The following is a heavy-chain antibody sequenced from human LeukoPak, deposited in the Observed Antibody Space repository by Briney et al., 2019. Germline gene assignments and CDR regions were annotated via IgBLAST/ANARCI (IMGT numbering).Heavy chain of an antibody. CDR1: EFSLNSYS. V-gene: IGHV3-48*01. J-gene: IGHJ5*02. D-gene: IGHD2-8*01. Sequence: PGGSLRLSCAASEFSLNSYSMDWFRQTPGKGLEWISYISSSGRTVYYADSVEGRFTVSRDNAKNALYLEMNDLRAEDSAVYYCARDINYCTPTLCRGKWFDPWGQGTLVTVSS. CDR3: ARDINYCTPTLCRGKWFDP. CDR2: ISSSGRTV.